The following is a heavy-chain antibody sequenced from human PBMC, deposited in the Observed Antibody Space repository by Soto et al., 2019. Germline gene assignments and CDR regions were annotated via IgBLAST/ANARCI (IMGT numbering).Heavy chain of an antibody. D-gene: IGHD3-10*01. CDR2: IYYSGST. V-gene: IGHV4-31*03. CDR1: GGSISSGGYY. J-gene: IGHJ6*02. CDR3: ARLVLNGSGSFHPSRPKLRHKDV. Sequence: SETLSLTCTVSGGSISSGGYYWSWIRQHPGKGLEWIGYIYYSGSTYYNTSLKSRGTISVDTSKNQFSLKLSSVTAADTAVYYCARLVLNGSGSFHPSRPKLRHKDVWGQGTTVTVSS.